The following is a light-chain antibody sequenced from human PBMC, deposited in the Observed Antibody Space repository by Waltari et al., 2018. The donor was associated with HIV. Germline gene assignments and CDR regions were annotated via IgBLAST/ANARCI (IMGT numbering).Light chain of an antibody. CDR2: RAS. CDR1: QSVSNN. CDR3: QQSDNWPPWT. V-gene: IGKV3-15*01. Sequence: IILTPSPDTLSVSPGDRPTLSCRASQSVSNNLAWFQQRPGQPPRLLIYRASTRATSIPSRFSGSGSGTEFNLTISNFQSEDFAVYYCQQSDNWPPWTFGRGTKVEVK. J-gene: IGKJ1*01.